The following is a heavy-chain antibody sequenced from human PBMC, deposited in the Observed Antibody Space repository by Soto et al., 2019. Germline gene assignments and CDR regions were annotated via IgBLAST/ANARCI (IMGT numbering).Heavy chain of an antibody. V-gene: IGHV3-23*01. CDR2: ISGSGGST. CDR1: GFTFSSYA. D-gene: IGHD3-10*01. CDR3: AKDPALLWFGELSLFDY. J-gene: IGHJ4*02. Sequence: EVQLLESGGGLVQPGWSLRLSCAASGFTFSSYAMSWVRQAPGKGLEWVSAISGSGGSTYYADSVKGRFTISRDNSKNTLYLQMNSLRAEDTAVYYCAKDPALLWFGELSLFDYWGQGTLVTVSS.